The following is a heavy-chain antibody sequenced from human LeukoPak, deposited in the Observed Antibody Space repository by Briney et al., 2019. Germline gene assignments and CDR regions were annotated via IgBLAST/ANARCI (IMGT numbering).Heavy chain of an antibody. CDR1: GYTFTSYG. J-gene: IGHJ4*02. CDR2: ISAYNGNT. V-gene: IGHV1-18*01. D-gene: IGHD3-9*01. Sequence: ASVKVSCKASGYTFTSYGISWVRQAPGQGLEWMGWISAYNGNTNYAQKLQGRVTMTTDTSTSTAYMELRSLRSDDTAVYYCARDLDDILTGYYLGGKAVKRGDDYWGQGTLVSVSS. CDR3: ARDLDDILTGYYLGGKAVKRGDDY.